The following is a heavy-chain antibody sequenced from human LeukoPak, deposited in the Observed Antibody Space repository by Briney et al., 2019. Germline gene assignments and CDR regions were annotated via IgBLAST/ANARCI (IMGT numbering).Heavy chain of an antibody. D-gene: IGHD1-1*01. J-gene: IGHJ4*02. CDR1: GFPFSSYA. CDR3: AKESLGLERRLTGDY. Sequence: GGSLRLSCAASGFPFSSYAMSWVRQAPGKGLEWVSAISGSGGSTYYADSVKGRLTISRDNSKNTLYLQMNSLRAEDTAVYYCAKESLGLERRLTGDYWGQGTLVTVSS. V-gene: IGHV3-23*01. CDR2: ISGSGGST.